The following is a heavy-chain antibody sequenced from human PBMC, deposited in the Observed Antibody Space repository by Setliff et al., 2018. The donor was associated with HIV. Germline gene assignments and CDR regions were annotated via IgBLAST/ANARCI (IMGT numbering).Heavy chain of an antibody. D-gene: IGHD1-26*01. V-gene: IGHV4-61*08. J-gene: IGHJ6*03. CDR1: GGSIGSGGYY. Sequence: SETLSLTCTVSGGSIGSGGYYWSWIRQPPGKGLEWIGYIYYSGSTNYNPSLKSRVTISVDTSKNQFSLRLSSVTAADTAVYYCARGLDVGATKGYYYYYMDVWGKGTTVTVSS. CDR2: IYYSGST. CDR3: ARGLDVGATKGYYYYYMDV.